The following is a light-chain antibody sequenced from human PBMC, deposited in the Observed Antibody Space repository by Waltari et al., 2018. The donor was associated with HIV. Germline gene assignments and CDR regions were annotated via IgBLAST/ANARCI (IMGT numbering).Light chain of an antibody. CDR1: RSNIRAGYH. Sequence: QSVLTQPPSVSGAPGQRVASSCSGKRSNIRAGYHVHGYQQLPGTAPKLLIYANNNRPSGVPDRFSGSKSGTSASLAITGLQAEDEADYYCQSYDSRQSVRYVFGTGTKVIVL. J-gene: IGLJ1*01. CDR3: QSYDSRQSVRYV. CDR2: ANN. V-gene: IGLV1-40*01.